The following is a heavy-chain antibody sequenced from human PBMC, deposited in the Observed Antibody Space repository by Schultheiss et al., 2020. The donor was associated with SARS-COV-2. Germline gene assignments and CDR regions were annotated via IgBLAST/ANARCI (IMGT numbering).Heavy chain of an antibody. J-gene: IGHJ4*02. CDR1: GGSISSYY. D-gene: IGHD3-10*01. CDR2: MYTSGST. CDR3: ARARLWFGELHYDY. Sequence: SQTLSLTCTVSGGSISSYYWSWIRQPAGKGLEYIGRMYTSGSTYYNPSLKSRVTISVDTSKNQFSLKLSSVTAADTAVYYCARARLWFGELHYDYWGQGTLVTVSS. V-gene: IGHV4-4*07.